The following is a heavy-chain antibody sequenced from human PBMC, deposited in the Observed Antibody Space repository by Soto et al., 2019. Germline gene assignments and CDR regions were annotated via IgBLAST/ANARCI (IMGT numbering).Heavy chain of an antibody. Sequence: PSATLSLTCTVSGGSISSGGYYWSWIRQHPGKGLEWIGYIYYSGSIYYNPSLKSRVTISVDTSKNQFSLKLISVTAADTAVYYFARDLPYCSSTSCYPFGAFDIWGQGTMVTVSS. V-gene: IGHV4-31*03. CDR1: GGSISSGGYY. J-gene: IGHJ3*02. CDR3: ARDLPYCSSTSCYPFGAFDI. CDR2: IYYSGSI. D-gene: IGHD2-2*01.